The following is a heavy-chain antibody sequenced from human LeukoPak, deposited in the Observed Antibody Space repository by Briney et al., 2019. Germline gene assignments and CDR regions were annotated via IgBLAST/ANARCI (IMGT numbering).Heavy chain of an antibody. CDR1: GFTFTTYA. CDR2: ISGSGRNT. CDR3: ANLGGDLYAFDY. V-gene: IGHV3-23*01. D-gene: IGHD2-21*02. J-gene: IGHJ4*02. Sequence: PGGSLRLSCAASGFTFTTYAMSWVRQPPGKGLEWVSAISGSGRNTYYADSVKGRFTISRDNSKNTLYLRMDSLTAEDTAVYYCANLGGDLYAFDYWGQGTLVTVSS.